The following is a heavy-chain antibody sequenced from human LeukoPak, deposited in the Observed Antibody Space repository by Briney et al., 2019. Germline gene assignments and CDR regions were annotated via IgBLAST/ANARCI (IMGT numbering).Heavy chain of an antibody. CDR3: ARDPNGPSYYDSSGYYDY. D-gene: IGHD3-22*01. CDR1: GGSISTYY. V-gene: IGHV4-59*01. Sequence: SETLSLTCTVSGGSISTYYWSWIRQPPGKGLEWIGYIYYSGSTNYNPSLKSRVTISVDTSKNQFSLKLSSVTAADTAVYYCARDPNGPSYYDSSGYYDYWGQGTLVTVSS. CDR2: IYYSGST. J-gene: IGHJ4*02.